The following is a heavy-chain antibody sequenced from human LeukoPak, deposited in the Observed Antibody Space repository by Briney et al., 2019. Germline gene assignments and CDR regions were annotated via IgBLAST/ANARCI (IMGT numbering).Heavy chain of an antibody. Sequence: PGGSLRLSCAASGFTFTTSWMHWFRQAPGKGLVWVSRIESDGTSTTYADSVKGRFTISRDNAKNTLCLQMNSLRAEDTAVYYCARDQYSSTWYRGAFDVWGQGTMVSVSS. CDR3: ARDQYSSTWYRGAFDV. CDR2: IESDGTST. CDR1: GFTFTTSW. V-gene: IGHV3-74*01. J-gene: IGHJ3*01. D-gene: IGHD6-13*01.